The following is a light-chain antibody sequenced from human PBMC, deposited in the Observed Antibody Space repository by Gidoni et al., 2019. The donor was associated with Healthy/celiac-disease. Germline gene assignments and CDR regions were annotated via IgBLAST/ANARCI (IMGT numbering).Light chain of an antibody. Sequence: DIQMTQSPSSLSASVGDRVTITCQASHDISNYLNWYQQKPGKAPKLLIYDASNLETGVPSRFSGSGSETDFTFTISRLQPEDIATYYCQQYDNLPLTFGGGTKVEIK. V-gene: IGKV1-33*01. CDR1: HDISNY. CDR3: QQYDNLPLT. J-gene: IGKJ4*01. CDR2: DAS.